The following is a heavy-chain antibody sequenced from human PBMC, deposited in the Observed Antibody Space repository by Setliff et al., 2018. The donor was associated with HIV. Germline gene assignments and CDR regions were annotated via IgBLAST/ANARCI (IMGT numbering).Heavy chain of an antibody. J-gene: IGHJ4*02. Sequence: PGGSLRLSCAASGFTFSGYAMSWVRQAPGKGLEWVSVISGSGDGTIYADSVKGRFTISRDTSKNTLFLQMNSLRPEDTAVYYCARVRLYNTALDYWGQGTLVTVSS. CDR2: ISGSGDGT. CDR1: GFTFSGYA. V-gene: IGHV3-23*01. CDR3: ARVRLYNTALDY. D-gene: IGHD3-3*01.